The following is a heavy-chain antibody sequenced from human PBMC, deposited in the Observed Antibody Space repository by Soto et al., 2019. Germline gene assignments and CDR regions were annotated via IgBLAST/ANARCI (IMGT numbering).Heavy chain of an antibody. CDR2: ISSTSKYI. D-gene: IGHD6-19*01. CDR1: GFTFSNYS. V-gene: IGHV3-21*01. J-gene: IGHJ5*01. Sequence: EVQLVESGGGLVKSGGSLRVSCAASGFTFSNYSMNWVRQAPGKGLEWVSSISSTSKYIYYADSVKGRFTISRDNAKKSLYLQMNSLSAEDTAVYYCARGLSSGWFDYWGQGTLVTVSA. CDR3: ARGLSSGWFDY.